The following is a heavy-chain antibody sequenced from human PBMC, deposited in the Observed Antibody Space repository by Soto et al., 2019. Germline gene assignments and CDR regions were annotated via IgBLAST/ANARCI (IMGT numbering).Heavy chain of an antibody. D-gene: IGHD3-9*01. CDR1: GFIFSSFG. Sequence: QVPLVGSGGGVVQPGRSLRLSCAASGFIFSSFGMLWVRQAPGKGLEWVAVIWYDGSNKYYADSVKGRFTISSDNSNNTLDLQMNSRSAEDTAVYYCARDGGVRYFYCPLDYWGQGTLVTVSS. V-gene: IGHV3-33*01. J-gene: IGHJ4*02. CDR3: ARDGGVRYFYCPLDY. CDR2: IWYDGSNK.